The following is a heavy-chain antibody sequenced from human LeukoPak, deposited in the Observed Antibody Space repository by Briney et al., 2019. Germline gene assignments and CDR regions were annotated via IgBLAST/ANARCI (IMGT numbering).Heavy chain of an antibody. Sequence: GGSLRLSCAASGFSFSSYEMNWVRQAPGKGLEWVSYISSSGSTKEYADSVKGRFTISRDNAKNSLYLQMNSLRVEDTAVYYFAREEGLDYWGQGTLVTVSS. V-gene: IGHV3-48*03. CDR3: AREEGLDY. J-gene: IGHJ4*02. CDR2: ISSSGSTK. D-gene: IGHD5-12*01. CDR1: GFSFSSYE.